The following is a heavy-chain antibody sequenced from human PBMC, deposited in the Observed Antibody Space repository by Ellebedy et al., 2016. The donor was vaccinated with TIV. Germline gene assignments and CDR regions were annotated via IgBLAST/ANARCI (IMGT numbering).Heavy chain of an antibody. CDR1: GYAFSGYY. CDR2: IIPRFGKA. D-gene: IGHD1-26*01. CDR3: ARGRDGGSYLDY. J-gene: IGHJ4*02. Sequence: ASVKVSCKASGYAFSGYYIHWVRQAPGQGLEWMGDIIPRFGKANYAQKFQGSVTITADESTTTVYMELSTLISEDTAVYYCARGRDGGSYLDYWGQGTLVTVSS. V-gene: IGHV1-69*13.